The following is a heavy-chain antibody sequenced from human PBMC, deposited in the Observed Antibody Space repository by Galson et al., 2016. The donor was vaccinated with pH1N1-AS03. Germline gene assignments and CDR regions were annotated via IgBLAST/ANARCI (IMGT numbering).Heavy chain of an antibody. Sequence: SVKVSCKASGYSFPTYSFNWVRQAPGQGLEWLGWISAYSGDTHYARKFQGRVTLTTDTSTSTAYMELRSLTSDDTAVYYCARAHYNAGYVPDFWCQGTLVTVSS. D-gene: IGHD3-10*01. CDR2: ISAYSGDT. V-gene: IGHV1-18*04. CDR1: GYSFPTYS. J-gene: IGHJ4*02. CDR3: ARAHYNAGYVPDF.